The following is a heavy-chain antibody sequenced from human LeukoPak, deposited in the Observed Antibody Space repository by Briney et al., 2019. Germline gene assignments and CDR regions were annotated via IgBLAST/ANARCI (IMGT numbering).Heavy chain of an antibody. V-gene: IGHV1-8*03. CDR1: GYTLTELS. CDR2: MNPNSGNT. Sequence: GASVKVSCKVSGYTLTELSMHWVRQATGQGLEWMGWMNPNSGNTGYAQKFQGRVTITRNTSISTAYMELSSLRSEDTAVYYCARGLPAANDAFDIWGQGTMVTVSS. J-gene: IGHJ3*02. D-gene: IGHD2-2*01. CDR3: ARGLPAANDAFDI.